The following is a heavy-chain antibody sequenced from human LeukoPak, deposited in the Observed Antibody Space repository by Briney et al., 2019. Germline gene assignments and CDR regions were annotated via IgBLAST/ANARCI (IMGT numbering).Heavy chain of an antibody. CDR1: GYTFTGYY. J-gene: IGHJ5*02. Sequence: AAVTVSFTASGYTFTGYYMHWVRPAPGQGLEWMGWINPNSGGTNYSQKFQGRVTITRDTAISTAYLELSRLRSDDTAVYYCARLSNRTVSWFDPWGQGTLVTVSS. CDR2: INPNSGGT. D-gene: IGHD4-17*01. CDR3: ARLSNRTVSWFDP. V-gene: IGHV1-2*02.